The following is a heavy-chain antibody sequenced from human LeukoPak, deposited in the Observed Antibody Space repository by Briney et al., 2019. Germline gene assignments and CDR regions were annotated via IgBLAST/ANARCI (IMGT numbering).Heavy chain of an antibody. CDR3: ARPTTSGWYPH. V-gene: IGHV3-48*01. J-gene: IGHJ3*01. D-gene: IGHD6-19*01. CDR2: ITGSSSSK. CDR1: GFTFSDYD. Sequence: GGSLRLSCAASGFTFSDYDMNWIRQAPGTELEWVSYITGSSSSKYYADSVKGRFTISRDNAKNSLYLQMNSLRAEDTAVYYCARPTTSGWYPHWGQGTMVTVSS.